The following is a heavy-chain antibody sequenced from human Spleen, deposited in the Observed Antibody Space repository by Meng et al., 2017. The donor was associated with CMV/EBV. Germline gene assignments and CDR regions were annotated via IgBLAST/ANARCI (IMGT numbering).Heavy chain of an antibody. V-gene: IGHV1-18*01. CDR1: GYTLATYA. J-gene: IGHJ3*02. D-gene: IGHD4-17*01. CDR3: ARDYVDDYGDHGAFDI. CDR2: ISAYNGNT. Sequence: ASVKVSCKVSGYTLATYAMHWVRQAPGQGLEWMGWISAYNGNTNYAQKLQGRVTMTTDTSTSTAYMELRSLRSDDTAVYYCARDYVDDYGDHGAFDIWGQGTMVTVSS.